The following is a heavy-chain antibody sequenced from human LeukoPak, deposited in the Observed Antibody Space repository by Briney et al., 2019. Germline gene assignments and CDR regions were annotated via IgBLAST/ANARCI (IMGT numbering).Heavy chain of an antibody. D-gene: IGHD2-2*01. V-gene: IGHV1-69*02. Sequence: SSVKVSCKASGGTFSSYTISWVRQAPGQGLEWMGRIIPILGIANYAQKFQGRVTITADKSTSTAYMELSSLRSEDTAVYYCARGPYCSSTSCYFDYWGQGALVNISS. CDR3: ARGPYCSSTSCYFDY. CDR2: IIPILGIA. CDR1: GGTFSSYT. J-gene: IGHJ4*02.